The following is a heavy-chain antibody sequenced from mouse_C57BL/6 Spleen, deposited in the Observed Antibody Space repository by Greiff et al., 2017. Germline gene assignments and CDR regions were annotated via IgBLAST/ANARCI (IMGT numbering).Heavy chain of an antibody. CDR2: IYPRSGNT. CDR1: GYTFTSYG. D-gene: IGHD2-2*01. J-gene: IGHJ4*01. V-gene: IGHV1-81*01. CDR3: ARKGDGYDVYYAMDY. Sequence: QVQLQQSGAELARPGASVKLSCKASGYTFTSYGISWVKQRTGQGPEWIGEIYPRSGNTYYNEKFKGKATLTADKSSSTAYMELRSLTSEDSAVYFSARKGDGYDVYYAMDYWGQGTSVTVSS.